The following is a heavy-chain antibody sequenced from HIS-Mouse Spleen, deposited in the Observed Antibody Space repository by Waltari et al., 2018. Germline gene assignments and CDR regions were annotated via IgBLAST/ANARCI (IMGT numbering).Heavy chain of an antibody. CDR1: GFTFGGYS. Sequence: EVQLVESGGGLVKPGGSLRLSCAASGFTFGGYSMNWVSQAPGKGVESVSSISSSSSYIYYADSVKGRFTISTDNAKNSLYLQMNSLRAEDTAVYYCARGLGINLLGSFDLWGRGTLVTVSS. CDR3: ARGLGINLLGSFDL. CDR2: ISSSSSYI. V-gene: IGHV3-21*01. D-gene: IGHD2-8*02. J-gene: IGHJ2*01.